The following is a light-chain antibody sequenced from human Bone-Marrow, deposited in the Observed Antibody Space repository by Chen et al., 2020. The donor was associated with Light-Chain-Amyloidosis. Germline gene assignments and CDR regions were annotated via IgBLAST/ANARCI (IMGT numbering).Light chain of an antibody. CDR3: QQYGTSPLT. J-gene: IGKJ4*01. Sequence: IVSTLSPATLVLSPGQAANLTCRASQTISSNYIPWYQQKFGQAPRLLIYGSSSRATGIPDRFTGSGSGTDFTLTISRLEPEDFAMYYCQQYGTSPLTFGGGTKVEIK. CDR1: QTISSNY. CDR2: GSS. V-gene: IGKV3-20*01.